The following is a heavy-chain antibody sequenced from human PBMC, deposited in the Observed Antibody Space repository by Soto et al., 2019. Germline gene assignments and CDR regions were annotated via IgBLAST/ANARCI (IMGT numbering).Heavy chain of an antibody. CDR1: GYTFTGYY. V-gene: IGHV1-2*02. D-gene: IGHD4-17*01. J-gene: IGHJ6*02. CDR3: ARDLHGHYGYYYYGMDV. CDR2: INPNSGGT. Sequence: ASVKVSCKASGYTFTGYYMHWVRQAPGQGLEWMGWINPNSGGTNYAQKFQGRVTMTRDTSISTAYMELSRLRSDDTAVYYCARDLHGHYGYYYYGMDVWAQGTTVTVSS.